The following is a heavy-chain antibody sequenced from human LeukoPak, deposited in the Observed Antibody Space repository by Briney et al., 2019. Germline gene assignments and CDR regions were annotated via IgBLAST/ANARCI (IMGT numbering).Heavy chain of an antibody. V-gene: IGHV3-21*01. CDR1: RFTFSSYV. CDR3: ARASWDPNYYYYMDV. Sequence: GGSLRLSCAASRFTFSSYVMKWVRQVPGKGLEWVSSISTSSSYIYYADSVKGRFTISRDNAKNSLYLQMNSLRAEDTAVYYCARASWDPNYYYYMDVWGKGTTVTISS. J-gene: IGHJ6*03. D-gene: IGHD1-26*01. CDR2: ISTSSSYI.